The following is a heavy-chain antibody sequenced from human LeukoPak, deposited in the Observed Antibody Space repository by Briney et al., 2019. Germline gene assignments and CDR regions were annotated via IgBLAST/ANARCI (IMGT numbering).Heavy chain of an antibody. V-gene: IGHV4-61*01. CDR3: ARSRAFNSGAFDP. J-gene: IGHJ5*02. Sequence: SETLSLTCTVSGASVSSASYWSWIRQPPGKGVEWIAHIYNGVNTNYNPSLKSRVTISVDTSKNQFSLRLNSVTAADTAVYYCARSRAFNSGAFDPWGQGSPVTVSS. CDR1: GASVSSASY. CDR2: IYNGVNT. D-gene: IGHD1-26*01.